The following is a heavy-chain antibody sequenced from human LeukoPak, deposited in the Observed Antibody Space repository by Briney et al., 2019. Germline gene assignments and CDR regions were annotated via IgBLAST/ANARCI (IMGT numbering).Heavy chain of an antibody. Sequence: GGSLRLSCAASGFIFDEYAMHWVRQVPGKGLEWVAGISWDSGSPRYADSVRGRFTISRDNAQNSLYLQMNSLRDEDTAVYYCARGRPYDYVWGSYRADAFDIWGQGTMVTVSS. D-gene: IGHD3-16*02. CDR3: ARGRPYDYVWGSYRADAFDI. CDR1: GFIFDEYA. V-gene: IGHV3-9*01. J-gene: IGHJ3*02. CDR2: ISWDSGSP.